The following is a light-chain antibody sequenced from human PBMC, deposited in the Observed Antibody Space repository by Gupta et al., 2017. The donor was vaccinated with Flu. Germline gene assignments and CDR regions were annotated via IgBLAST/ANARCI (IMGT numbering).Light chain of an antibody. CDR1: QGRVYSDGSTY. CDR3: MQGAHWPWA. V-gene: IGKV2-30*01. J-gene: IGKJ1*01. CDR2: QVS. Sequence: ISCMSSQGRVYSDGSTYLHWFQQRPGQSPRRLIYQVSYLDSGVPDRFSGSGSGTDFTLKISRVEAEDVGIYFCMQGAHWPWAFGQGTTVEIK.